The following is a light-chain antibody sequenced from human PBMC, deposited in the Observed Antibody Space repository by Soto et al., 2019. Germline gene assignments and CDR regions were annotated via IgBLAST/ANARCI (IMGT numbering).Light chain of an antibody. CDR1: NTDVGQDKS. V-gene: IGLV2-14*01. J-gene: IGLJ1*01. CDR3: VSYTDTDTLV. CDR2: EVT. Sequence: QSVLTQPACVSLSRGQSIIISCVGRNTDVGQDKSVSWYQQGPGKAPKLLIFEVTNRPSGVSNRFSGSRSGNTASLTISGLQPDDEGDYFCVSYTDTDTLVFGTGTKVTV.